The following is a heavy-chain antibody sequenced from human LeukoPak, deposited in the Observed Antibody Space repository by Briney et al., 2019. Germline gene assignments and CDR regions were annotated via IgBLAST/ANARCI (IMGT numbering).Heavy chain of an antibody. CDR2: ISSDGRNK. V-gene: IGHV3-30*18. CDR1: GFTFRSYG. J-gene: IGHJ3*02. CDR3: AKDRPEWGGEEAFDI. Sequence: PGRFLRLSCAASGFTFRSYGIHWVRQTPGKGLEWVAVISSDGRNKYYADSVKGRFTISRDNSKNTLYLQMNSLRAEDTAVYYCAKDRPEWGGEEAFDIWGRGTMVTVSS. D-gene: IGHD3-16*01.